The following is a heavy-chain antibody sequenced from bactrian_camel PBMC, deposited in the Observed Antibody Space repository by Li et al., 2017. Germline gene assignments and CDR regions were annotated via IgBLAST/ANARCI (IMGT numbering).Heavy chain of an antibody. D-gene: IGHD6*01. CDR2: LNSGGGNT. CDR1: GFQFESNA. CDR3: AARKTYGGSQPYDY. V-gene: IGHV3S31*01. Sequence: VQLVESGGGLVQPGGSLRLSCAASGFQFESNAMICVRQAPGKGLEWVSALNSGGGNTYYADSVKGRFTISRDNAKNTVYLQLNSLKTEDMAMYYCAARKTYGGSQPYDYWSQGTQVTVS. J-gene: IGHJ4*01.